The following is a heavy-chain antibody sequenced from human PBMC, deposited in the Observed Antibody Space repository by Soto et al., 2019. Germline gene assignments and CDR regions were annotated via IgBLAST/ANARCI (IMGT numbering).Heavy chain of an antibody. D-gene: IGHD3-9*01. CDR2: IYWNDDK. V-gene: IGHV2-5*01. CDR1: GFSLSTSGVG. J-gene: IGHJ4*02. Sequence: ESGPTLVNPTQTLTLTCTFSGFSLSTSGVGVGWIRQPPGKALEWLALIYWNDDKRYSPSLRSRLTITKDTSKNKVVLTMTKMDPVDTATYYCAHVYDILAGYWPFDYWVQGTLVSVSS. CDR3: AHVYDILAGYWPFDY.